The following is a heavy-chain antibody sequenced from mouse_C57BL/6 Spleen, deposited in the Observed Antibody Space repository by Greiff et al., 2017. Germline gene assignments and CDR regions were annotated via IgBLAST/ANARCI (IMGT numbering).Heavy chain of an antibody. CDR3: ARSTVVEDYYAMDY. V-gene: IGHV7-3*01. D-gene: IGHD1-1*01. CDR2: IRNKANGYTT. CDR1: GFTFTDYY. Sequence: EVHLVESGGGLVQPGGSLSLSCAASGFTFTDYYMSWVRQPPGKALEWLGFIRNKANGYTTEYSASVKGRFTISRDNSQSILYLQMNALRAEDSANYYCARSTVVEDYYAMDYWGQGTSVTVSS. J-gene: IGHJ4*01.